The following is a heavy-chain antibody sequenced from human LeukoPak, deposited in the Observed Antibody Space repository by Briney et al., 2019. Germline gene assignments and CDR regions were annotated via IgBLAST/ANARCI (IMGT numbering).Heavy chain of an antibody. CDR2: TSSDLNVK. D-gene: IGHD3-10*01. Sequence: GGSLRLSCAASGFTFRNYVIHWVRQAPGKGLEWVAVTSSDLNVKLYADSVKGRFTISRDNSRSTLYLQMNSLRPEDTAIYYCAREGCYGSGSPPSLYFDYWGQGTPVTVSS. V-gene: IGHV3-30-3*01. CDR1: GFTFRNYV. J-gene: IGHJ4*02. CDR3: AREGCYGSGSPPSLYFDY.